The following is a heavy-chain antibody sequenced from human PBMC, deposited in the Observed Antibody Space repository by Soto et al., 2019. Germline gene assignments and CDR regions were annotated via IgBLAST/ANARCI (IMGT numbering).Heavy chain of an antibody. J-gene: IGHJ4*02. Sequence: GESLKISCKGVGYKFGSAWIGWVRQMPGKGLEWMGIIKPGTSDIRYSPSCRSHVTISADEAVSTAYLQWSSLKASDTAMYYCARQLSHICDSWGQGTLGTVSS. D-gene: IGHD3-3*02. CDR1: GYKFGSAW. CDR3: ARQLSHICDS. CDR2: IKPGTSDI. V-gene: IGHV5-51*01.